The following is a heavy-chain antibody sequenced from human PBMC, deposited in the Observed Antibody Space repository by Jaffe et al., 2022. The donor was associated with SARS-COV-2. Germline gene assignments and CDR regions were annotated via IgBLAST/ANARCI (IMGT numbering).Heavy chain of an antibody. J-gene: IGHJ4*02. CDR2: ITGGGERT. D-gene: IGHD2-2*01. Sequence: EVQLLESGGGLVQPGGSLRLSCASSGFTFINYAMSWVRQAPGKGLEWVSGITGGGERTDYADSVKGRFTISRDNSKNTLYLQMNNLRGEDTAVYYCAKDRVSDTSCPDYWGQGTLVTVSS. CDR3: AKDRVSDTSCPDY. V-gene: IGHV3-23*01. CDR1: GFTFINYA.